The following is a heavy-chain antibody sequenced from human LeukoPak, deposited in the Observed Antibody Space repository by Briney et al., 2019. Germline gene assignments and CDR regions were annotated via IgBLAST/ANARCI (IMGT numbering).Heavy chain of an antibody. Sequence: GASVKVSCKASGGTFSSYAISWVRQAPGQGLEWMGGIIPIFGTANYAQKFQGRVTITADESTSTAYVELSSLRSEDTAVYYCARGRVAAGYYYYYMDVWGKGTTVTISS. CDR1: GGTFSSYA. CDR3: ARGRVAAGYYYYYMDV. J-gene: IGHJ6*03. CDR2: IIPIFGTA. V-gene: IGHV1-69*13.